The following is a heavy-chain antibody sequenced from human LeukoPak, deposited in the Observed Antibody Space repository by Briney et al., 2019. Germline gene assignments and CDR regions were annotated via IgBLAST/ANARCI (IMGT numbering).Heavy chain of an antibody. D-gene: IGHD6-19*01. Sequence: SETLSLTCTVSGGSISSSSYYWGWIRQPPGEGLEWIGGIYYSGSTYYNPSLKSRVTISVDTSKNQFSLKLSSVTAADTAVYYCARRIAVAGRPFDYWGQGTLVTVSS. CDR1: GGSISSSSYY. J-gene: IGHJ4*02. V-gene: IGHV4-39*01. CDR3: ARRIAVAGRPFDY. CDR2: IYYSGST.